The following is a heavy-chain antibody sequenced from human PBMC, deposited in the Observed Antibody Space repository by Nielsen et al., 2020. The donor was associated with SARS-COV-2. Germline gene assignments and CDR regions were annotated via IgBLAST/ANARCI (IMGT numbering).Heavy chain of an antibody. D-gene: IGHD3-10*01. V-gene: IGHV3-21*01. CDR2: ISSSSSYI. Sequence: GESLKISCAASGFTFSSYSMNWVRQAPGKGLEWVSSISSSSSYIYYADSVKGRFTISRDNAKNSLYLQMNSLRAEDTAVYYCASGSRHTMVRGVMGEYYFDYWGQGTLVTVSS. CDR1: GFTFSSYS. J-gene: IGHJ4*02. CDR3: ASGSRHTMVRGVMGEYYFDY.